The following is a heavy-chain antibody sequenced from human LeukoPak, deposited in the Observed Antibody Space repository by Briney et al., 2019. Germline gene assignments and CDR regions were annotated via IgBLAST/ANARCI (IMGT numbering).Heavy chain of an antibody. CDR2: IFHSGST. Sequence: PSETLSLTCTVSGGSISSYWWSWVRQPPGKGLEWIGHIFHSGSTTYNTSLQSRVTISVDTSKNQFSLKLSSVTAADTAVYYCARVGIAATPGGFDYWGQGTLVTVSS. J-gene: IGHJ4*02. CDR1: GGSISSYW. D-gene: IGHD6-13*01. V-gene: IGHV4-59*12. CDR3: ARVGIAATPGGFDY.